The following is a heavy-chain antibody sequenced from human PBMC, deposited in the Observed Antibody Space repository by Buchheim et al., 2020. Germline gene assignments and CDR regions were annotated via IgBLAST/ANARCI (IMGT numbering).Heavy chain of an antibody. D-gene: IGHD2-2*03. CDR1: GFTFSSYA. CDR3: ASGGGYCSSTSCYDY. CDR2: ISYDGSNK. J-gene: IGHJ4*02. V-gene: IGHV3-30*04. Sequence: QVQLVESGGGVVQPGRSLRLSCAASGFTFSSYAMHWVRQAPGKGLEWVAVISYDGSNKYYADSVKGRFTISRDNSKNPLYLQMNSLRAEDTAVYYRASGGGYCSSTSCYDYWGQGTL.